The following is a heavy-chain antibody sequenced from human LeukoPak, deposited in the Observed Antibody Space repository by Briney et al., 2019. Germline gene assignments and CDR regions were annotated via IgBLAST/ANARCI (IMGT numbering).Heavy chain of an antibody. CDR2: IIPIFGTA. D-gene: IGHD3-22*01. CDR3: ARELYDSSGPYYFDY. CDR1: GGTFISYA. J-gene: IGHJ4*02. V-gene: IGHV1-69*01. Sequence: GASVKVSCKASGGTFISYAISWVRQAPGQGLEWMGGIIPIFGTANYAQKFQGRVTITADESTSTAYMELSSLRSEDTAVYYCARELYDSSGPYYFDYWGQGTLVTVSS.